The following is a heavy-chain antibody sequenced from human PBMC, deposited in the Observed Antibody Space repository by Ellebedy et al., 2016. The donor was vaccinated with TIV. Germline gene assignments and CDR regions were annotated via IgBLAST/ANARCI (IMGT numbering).Heavy chain of an antibody. Sequence: AASVKVSCKASGYTFSSYFMHWVRQAPGQGLEWMGIIKPSVGSTTYAQNLQGRFTMTRDTSTTTVYMELSSLRSEDTAVYYCARARSSGWLHTPDYWGQGTLVIVSS. CDR1: GYTFSSYF. D-gene: IGHD6-19*01. CDR3: ARARSSGWLHTPDY. V-gene: IGHV1-46*04. CDR2: IKPSVGST. J-gene: IGHJ4*02.